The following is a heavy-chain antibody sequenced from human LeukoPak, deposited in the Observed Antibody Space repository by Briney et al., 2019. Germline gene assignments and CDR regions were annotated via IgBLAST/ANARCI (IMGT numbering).Heavy chain of an antibody. V-gene: IGHV4-34*01. CDR2: INHSGST. CDR3: ARAQRGYSYGYYYYYGMDV. D-gene: IGHD5-18*01. J-gene: IGHJ6*02. Sequence: SETLCLTCAVYGGSFSGYYWSSIRQPPGKGLEWIGEINHSGSTNYNPSLKRRVTISVDTSNNQFSLKLSSVTAADTAVYYCARAQRGYSYGYYYYYGMDVWGQGTTVTVSS. CDR1: GGSFSGYY.